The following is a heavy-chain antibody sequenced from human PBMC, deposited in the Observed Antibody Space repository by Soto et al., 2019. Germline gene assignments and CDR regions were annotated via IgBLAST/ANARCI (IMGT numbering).Heavy chain of an antibody. V-gene: IGHV1-69*12. CDR2: IIPIFGTA. CDR1: GGTFSSYA. D-gene: IGHD6-13*01. Sequence: QVQLVQSGAEVKKPGSSVKVSCKASGGTFSSYAISWVRQAPGQGLEWMGGIIPIFGTANYAQKFQGRVTITAXXSXSXXYMELSSLRSEDTAVYYCARRIAAAGSYYYYGMDVWGQGTTVTVSS. CDR3: ARRIAAAGSYYYYGMDV. J-gene: IGHJ6*02.